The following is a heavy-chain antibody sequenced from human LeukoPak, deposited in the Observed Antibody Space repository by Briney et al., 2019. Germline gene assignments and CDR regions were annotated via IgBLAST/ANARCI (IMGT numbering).Heavy chain of an antibody. D-gene: IGHD3-10*01. V-gene: IGHV3-23*01. CDR2: INRGGGGT. CDR3: AKGTERYREVSSFDS. CDR1: GFTFTTFT. Sequence: GGSLRLSCAASGFTFTTFTMNWVRQAPGKGLEWVLAINRGGGGTYYADFVKGRFTISRDNSENMLYLQMNSLRAEDTATYYCAKGTERYREVSSFDSWGQGTQVTVSS. J-gene: IGHJ4*02.